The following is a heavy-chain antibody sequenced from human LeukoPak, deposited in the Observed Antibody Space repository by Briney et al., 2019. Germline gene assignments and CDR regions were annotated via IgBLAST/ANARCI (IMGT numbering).Heavy chain of an antibody. Sequence: ASVKVSCKASGYTFTGYYMHWVRQAPGQGREWMGWINPNSGGTNYAQKFQGRVTMTRDTSISTAYMELSRLRSDDTAVYYCARVYCSSPSCPTMSYDFDSWGQGTLVTVSS. J-gene: IGHJ4*02. CDR3: ARVYCSSPSCPTMSYDFDS. V-gene: IGHV1-2*02. D-gene: IGHD2-2*01. CDR2: INPNSGGT. CDR1: GYTFTGYY.